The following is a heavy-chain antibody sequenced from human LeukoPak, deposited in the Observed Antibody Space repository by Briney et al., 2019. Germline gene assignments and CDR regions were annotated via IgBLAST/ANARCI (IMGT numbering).Heavy chain of an antibody. CDR2: ISSSSSNI. CDR1: GFDFSTYS. Sequence: GSLRLSCAASGFDFSTYSIDWVRQAPGKGLEWVSYISSSSSNIHHADSVKGRFTISRDNAKNSLHLQMNSLRAEDTAVYYCARVGRSGWTVDYWGQGTLVTVSS. CDR3: ARVGRSGWTVDY. J-gene: IGHJ4*02. D-gene: IGHD6-19*01. V-gene: IGHV3-48*04.